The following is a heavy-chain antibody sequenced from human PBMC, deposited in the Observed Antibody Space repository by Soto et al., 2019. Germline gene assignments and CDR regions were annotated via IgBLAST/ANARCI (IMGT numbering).Heavy chain of an antibody. J-gene: IGHJ5*02. Sequence: SETLSLTCTVSGGSISSFAYYWGWIRQAPGKGLEWIGTVYYNENTYYNPSLKSRVTISVDTAKNQFSLNLRSVTAADTAIYFCARRERYYGSPGWFDPWGQGTLVTVSS. CDR2: VYYNENT. V-gene: IGHV4-39*01. CDR3: ARRERYYGSPGWFDP. CDR1: GGSISSFAYY. D-gene: IGHD3-10*01.